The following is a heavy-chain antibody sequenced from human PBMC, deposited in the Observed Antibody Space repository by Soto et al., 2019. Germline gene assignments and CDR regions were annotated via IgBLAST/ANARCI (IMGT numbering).Heavy chain of an antibody. D-gene: IGHD4-17*01. CDR3: ARGEAIDYGDYTEAFDI. CDR2: IYHSGST. J-gene: IGHJ3*02. V-gene: IGHV4-30-2*01. Sequence: QLQLQESGSGLVKPSQTLSLTCAVSGGSISSGGYSWSWIRQPPGKGLEWIGYIYHSGSTYYNPSLKSRVTISVDRSKKQFSLKLSSVTAADTAVYYCARGEAIDYGDYTEAFDIWGQGTMVTVSS. CDR1: GGSISSGGYS.